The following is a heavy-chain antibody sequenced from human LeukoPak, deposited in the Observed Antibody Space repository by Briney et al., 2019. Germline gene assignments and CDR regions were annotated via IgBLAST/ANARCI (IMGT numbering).Heavy chain of an antibody. V-gene: IGHV3-33*01. Sequence: PGGSLRLSCAASGFTFSSYGMHWVRQAPGKGLEWVAVIWYDGSKKYYADSVKGRFTISRDNSKNTLYLQMNSLRAEDTAVYYCASTFIAVAAPDYYGMDVWGQGTTVTVSS. CDR3: ASTFIAVAAPDYYGMDV. CDR2: IWYDGSKK. D-gene: IGHD6-19*01. J-gene: IGHJ6*02. CDR1: GFTFSSYG.